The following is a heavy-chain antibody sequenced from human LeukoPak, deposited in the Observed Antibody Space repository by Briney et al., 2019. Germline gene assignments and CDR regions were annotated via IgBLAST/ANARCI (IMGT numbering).Heavy chain of an antibody. CDR3: AKGKYCSSTSCYAGYYYYYGMDV. Sequence: GASVKVSCKASGYTFTGYYMHWVRQAPRQGLEWMGWINPNIGGTNYAQKFQGRVTMTRDTSISTAYMELSRLRSDDTAVYYCAKGKYCSSTSCYAGYYYYYGMDVWGQGTTVTVSS. CDR2: INPNIGGT. D-gene: IGHD2-2*01. CDR1: GYTFTGYY. V-gene: IGHV1-2*02. J-gene: IGHJ6*02.